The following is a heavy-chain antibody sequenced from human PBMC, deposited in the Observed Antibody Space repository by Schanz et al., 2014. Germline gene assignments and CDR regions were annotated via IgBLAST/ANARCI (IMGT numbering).Heavy chain of an antibody. CDR3: AKGHYYYYYMDV. J-gene: IGHJ6*03. CDR1: GFTFSSYA. CDR2: ISSSSSTR. Sequence: EVQLVASGGGLVQPGGSLRLSCAASGFTFSSYAMTWVRQAPGKGLEWVSYISSSSSTRYYADSVKGRFTISRDNAKNSLFLQMNSLRAEDTAVYYCAKGHYYYYYMDVWGNGTTVTVSS. V-gene: IGHV3-48*01.